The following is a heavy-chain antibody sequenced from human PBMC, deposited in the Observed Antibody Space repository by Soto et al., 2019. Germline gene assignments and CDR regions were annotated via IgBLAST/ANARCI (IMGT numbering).Heavy chain of an antibody. V-gene: IGHV1-69*12. CDR1: GGTFSNYA. Sequence: QVQLVQSGAEVKKPGSSVKVSCKASGGTFSNYAISWVRQAPGQGLEWMGGIIPIFGTANNAQKFQGRVTITADESTSTAYMELSSLRSEDTAVYYCASSGERDYYDTSGHGWGQGTLVTVSS. D-gene: IGHD3-22*01. CDR3: ASSGERDYYDTSGHG. CDR2: IIPIFGTA. J-gene: IGHJ1*01.